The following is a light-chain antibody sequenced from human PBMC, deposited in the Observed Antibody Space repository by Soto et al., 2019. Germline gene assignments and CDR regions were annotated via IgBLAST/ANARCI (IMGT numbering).Light chain of an antibody. CDR2: EVS. V-gene: IGLV2-14*01. CDR3: SSYTSSTSSV. Sequence: QSVLTQPASVSGSPGQSITISCTGTSSDVGGYNYVSWYQQHPGKAPKLMIYEVSNRPSGVSNRFSGSKSGNTASLTISGLQAEDEADYYCSSYTSSTSSVFGGVTKLTVL. CDR1: SSDVGGYNY. J-gene: IGLJ3*02.